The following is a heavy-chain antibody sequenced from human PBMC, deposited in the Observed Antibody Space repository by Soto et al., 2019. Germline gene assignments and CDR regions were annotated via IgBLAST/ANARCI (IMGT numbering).Heavy chain of an antibody. CDR1: GFTFSNYG. J-gene: IGHJ4*02. CDR2: ISYDGTNK. V-gene: IGHV3-30*18. Sequence: GGSLRLSCEASGFTFSNYGMHWVRQAPGKGLEWVALISYDGTNKYHADSVKGRFTISRDNSKTTLYLHMILLRAEDTAVYYCAKGEGYAEELLYWSQGVLVTVAS. D-gene: IGHD1-7*01. CDR3: AKGEGYAEELLY.